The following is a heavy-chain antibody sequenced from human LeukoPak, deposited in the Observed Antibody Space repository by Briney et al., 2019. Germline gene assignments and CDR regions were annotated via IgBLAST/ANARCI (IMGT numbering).Heavy chain of an antibody. CDR1: GYTFTGYY. CDR3: ARTLYIAAAPGGFDY. V-gene: IGHV1-2*02. CDR2: INPKNAGT. Sequence: ASVKVSCKASGYTFTGYYIHWVRQAPGQGLEWMGWINPKNAGTNYAQKFQGRVTMTRDTSTGTAYMELSRLGSDDSAVYYCARTLYIAAAPGGFDYWGQGTLVAVSS. D-gene: IGHD6-13*01. J-gene: IGHJ4*02.